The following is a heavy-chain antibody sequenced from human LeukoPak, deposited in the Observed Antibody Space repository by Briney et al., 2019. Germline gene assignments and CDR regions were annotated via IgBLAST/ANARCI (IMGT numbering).Heavy chain of an antibody. Sequence: GGSLRLSCAASGFTVSSNYMSWVRQAPGKGLEWVSVIYSGGSTYYADSVKGRFTISRDNSKNTLYLQMNSLRAEDTAVYYCARRLPYYGMDVWGQGTTVTVSS. CDR1: GFTVSSNY. V-gene: IGHV3-66*01. J-gene: IGHJ6*02. CDR3: ARRLPYYGMDV. CDR2: IYSGGST.